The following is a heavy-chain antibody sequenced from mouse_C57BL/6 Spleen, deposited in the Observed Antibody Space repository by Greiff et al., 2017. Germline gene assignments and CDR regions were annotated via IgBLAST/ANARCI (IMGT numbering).Heavy chain of an antibody. Sequence: EVKLVESVAELVRPGASVKLSCTASGFNIKNTYMHWVKQRPEQGLEWIGRIDPADGNTKYAPKFPGKATITADTSSNTAYLQLSSLTSEDTAIYYCARGFTTGVALDYWGQGTTLTVSS. CDR2: IDPADGNT. V-gene: IGHV14-3*01. D-gene: IGHD1-1*01. CDR1: GFNIKNTY. J-gene: IGHJ2*01. CDR3: ARGFTTGVALDY.